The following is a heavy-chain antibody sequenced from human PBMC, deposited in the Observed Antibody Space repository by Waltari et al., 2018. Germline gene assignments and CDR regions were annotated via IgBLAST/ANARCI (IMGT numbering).Heavy chain of an antibody. CDR2: FDPEDGET. V-gene: IGHV1-24*01. CDR3: ATDLLCSGGSCYLT. Sequence: VQLVQSGAEEKKHGDSEQVSCKVSGYTLTQCSMHWQRGAPGKGLEWMVGFDPEDGETIYAQKFQCRVTMTEDTSTDTAYMELSSLRSEDTAVYYCATDLLCSGGSCYLTWGQGTLVTVSS. CDR1: GYTLTQCS. J-gene: IGHJ5*02. D-gene: IGHD2-15*01.